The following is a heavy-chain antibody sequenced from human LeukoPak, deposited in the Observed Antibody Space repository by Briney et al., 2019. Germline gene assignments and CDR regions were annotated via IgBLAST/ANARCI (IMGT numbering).Heavy chain of an antibody. J-gene: IGHJ4*02. V-gene: IGHV3-23*01. CDR1: GFTFSSYA. Sequence: GGSLRLSCAASGFTFSSYAMSWVRQAPGKGLEWVSAISGSGGSTYYADSVKGRFTISRDNSKNTLYLQMNSLGAEDTAVYYCAKIPYYDFWSGRQYFDYWGQGTLVTVSS. CDR2: ISGSGGST. CDR3: AKIPYYDFWSGRQYFDY. D-gene: IGHD3-3*01.